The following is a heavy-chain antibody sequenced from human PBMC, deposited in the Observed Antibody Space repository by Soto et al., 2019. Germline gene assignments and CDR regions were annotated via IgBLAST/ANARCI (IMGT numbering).Heavy chain of an antibody. V-gene: IGHV3-30*18. CDR2: ISYDGSNK. CDR3: AKDHYYGSGSYIFDY. Sequence: QVQLVESGGGVVQPGRSLRLSCAASGFTFSSYGMHWVRQAPGKGLEWVAVISYDGSNKYYADSVKGRFTISRDNSKNTLYLQMNSLRAEDTAVYYCAKDHYYGSGSYIFDYWGQGTLVTVSS. CDR1: GFTFSSYG. D-gene: IGHD3-10*01. J-gene: IGHJ4*02.